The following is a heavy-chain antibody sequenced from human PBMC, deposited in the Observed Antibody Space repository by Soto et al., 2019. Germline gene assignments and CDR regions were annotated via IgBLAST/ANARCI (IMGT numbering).Heavy chain of an antibody. Sequence: GASVKVSCKASGYTFTSYGISWVRQAPGQGLEWMGWISAYNGNTNYAQKLQGRVTMTTDTSTSTAYMELRSLRSDDTAVYYCAGDVRVRGVWWFDPWGQGTLVTVSS. J-gene: IGHJ5*02. CDR1: GYTFTSYG. V-gene: IGHV1-18*01. CDR2: ISAYNGNT. D-gene: IGHD3-10*01. CDR3: AGDVRVRGVWWFDP.